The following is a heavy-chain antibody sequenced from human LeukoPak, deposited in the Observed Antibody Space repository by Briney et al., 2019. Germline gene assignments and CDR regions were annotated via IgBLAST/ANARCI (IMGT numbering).Heavy chain of an antibody. Sequence: GGSLRLSCAASGFTVSSNYMNWVRQAPGKGLEWVSVIYGGGNIYYADSVKGRFTISRDNSKNTLYLQMNSLRAEDTAVYYCARGAGHNYPYYFDYWGQGTLVTVSS. CDR2: IYGGGNI. D-gene: IGHD5-24*01. CDR3: ARGAGHNYPYYFDY. CDR1: GFTVSSNY. J-gene: IGHJ4*02. V-gene: IGHV3-53*01.